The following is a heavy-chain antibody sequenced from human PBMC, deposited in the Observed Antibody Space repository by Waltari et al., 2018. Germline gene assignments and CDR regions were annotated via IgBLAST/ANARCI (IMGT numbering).Heavy chain of an antibody. CDR3: ARLYYCSGGSCYTAGY. J-gene: IGHJ4*02. CDR1: GGSISSSSYY. Sequence: QLQLQESGPGLVKTSETLSLTCTVSGGSISSSSYYWGWIRTPTGKGREWIGSIYYSGSTNYNPSLKSRVTISVDTSKNQFSLKLSSVTAADTAVYYCARLYYCSGGSCYTAGYWGQGTLVTVSS. V-gene: IGHV4-39*01. D-gene: IGHD2-15*01. CDR2: IYYSGST.